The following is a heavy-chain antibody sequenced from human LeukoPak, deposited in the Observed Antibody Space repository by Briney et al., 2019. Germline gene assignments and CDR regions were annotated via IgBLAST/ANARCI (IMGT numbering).Heavy chain of an antibody. Sequence: GASVKVSCKASGYTFTSYYMHWVRQAPGQGLEWMGIINPSGGSTSYAQKFRGRVTMTRDTSTSTVYMELSSLRSEDTAVYYCARDGLVGATDYWGQGTLVTVSS. CDR1: GYTFTSYY. CDR2: INPSGGST. D-gene: IGHD1-26*01. CDR3: ARDGLVGATDY. J-gene: IGHJ4*02. V-gene: IGHV1-46*01.